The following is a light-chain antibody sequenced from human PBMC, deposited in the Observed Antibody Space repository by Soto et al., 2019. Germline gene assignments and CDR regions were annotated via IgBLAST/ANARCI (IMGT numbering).Light chain of an antibody. CDR3: QQYDTYPLP. J-gene: IGKJ4*01. Sequence: VQMTQSPSSLSASVGDRVTITCRASQSINNWFAWYQQKPGKAPKFLIYDASTLETGVPSRFSGSASGTEFTLTISGLQPDDVASYYCQQYDTYPLPLGGGTKLDIK. V-gene: IGKV1-5*01. CDR2: DAS. CDR1: QSINNW.